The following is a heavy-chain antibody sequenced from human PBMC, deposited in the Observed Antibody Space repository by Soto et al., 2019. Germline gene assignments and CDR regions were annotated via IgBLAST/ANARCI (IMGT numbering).Heavy chain of an antibody. J-gene: IGHJ5*02. Sequence: QVQLVQSGAEVKKPGSSVKVSCKASGGTFSNYAISWVRQAPVQGLQWMGGNIPIFGTPNNAQKFQGRVTITADESTSTAYMELSSLRSEDTAIYYCAVGSVDIVPTGMKPFDPWGQGTLVTVSS. CDR2: NIPIFGTP. D-gene: IGHD5-12*01. CDR3: AVGSVDIVPTGMKPFDP. V-gene: IGHV1-69*12. CDR1: GGTFSNYA.